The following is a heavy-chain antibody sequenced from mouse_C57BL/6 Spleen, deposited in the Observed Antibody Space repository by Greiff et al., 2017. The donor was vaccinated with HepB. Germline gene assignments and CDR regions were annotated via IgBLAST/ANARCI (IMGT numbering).Heavy chain of an antibody. Sequence: VHLVESGPGLVQPSQSLSITCTVSGFSLTSYGVHWVRQSPGKGLEWLGVIWRGGSTDYNAAFMSRLSITKDNSKSQVFFKMNSLQADDTAIYYCAKNPGGYGYFDVWGTGTTVTVSS. V-gene: IGHV2-5*01. CDR1: GFSLTSYG. CDR2: IWRGGST. CDR3: AKNPGGYGYFDV. J-gene: IGHJ1*03.